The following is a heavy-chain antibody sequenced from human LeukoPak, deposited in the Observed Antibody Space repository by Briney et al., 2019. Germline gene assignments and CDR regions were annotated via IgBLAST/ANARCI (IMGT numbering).Heavy chain of an antibody. D-gene: IGHD3-10*01. CDR1: GGSISSGDYY. V-gene: IGHV4-30-4*01. CDR2: IYYSGST. Sequence: SQTLSLTCTVSGGSISSGDYYWGWIRQPPGKGLEWIGYIYYSGSTYYNPSLKSRVTISVDTSKNQFSLKLSSVTAADTAVYYCARITYGSGSPSVDYWGQGTLVTVSS. J-gene: IGHJ4*02. CDR3: ARITYGSGSPSVDY.